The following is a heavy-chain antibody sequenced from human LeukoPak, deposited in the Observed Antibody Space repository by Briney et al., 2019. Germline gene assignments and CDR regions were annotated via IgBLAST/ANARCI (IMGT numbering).Heavy chain of an antibody. J-gene: IGHJ4*02. V-gene: IGHV4-30-4*08. Sequence: SETLSLTCTVSGGSISGGGYYWSWIRQHPGKGLEWIGYIYYSGNSYYNPSLKSRVTISVDTSRNQFSLKLSSVTAADTAVYYCVRGPNYVWGSYQYFDYWGQGTLVTVSS. D-gene: IGHD3-16*02. CDR2: IYYSGNS. CDR3: VRGPNYVWGSYQYFDY. CDR1: GGSISGGGYY.